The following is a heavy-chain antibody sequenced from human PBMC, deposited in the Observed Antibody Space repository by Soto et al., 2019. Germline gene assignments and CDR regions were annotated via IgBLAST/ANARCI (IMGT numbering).Heavy chain of an antibody. Sequence: GGSLRLSCAASGFTFSSYSMNWVRQAPGKGLEWVSSISSSSSYIYYADSVKGRFTISRDNAKNSLYLQMNSLRAEDTAVYYCARRRVYDSYYYYYGMDVWGQGTTVTVSS. V-gene: IGHV3-21*01. CDR3: ARRRVYDSYYYYYGMDV. J-gene: IGHJ6*02. D-gene: IGHD5-12*01. CDR1: GFTFSSYS. CDR2: ISSSSSYI.